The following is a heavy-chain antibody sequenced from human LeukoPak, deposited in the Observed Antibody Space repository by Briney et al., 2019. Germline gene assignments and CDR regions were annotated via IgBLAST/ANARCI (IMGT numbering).Heavy chain of an antibody. V-gene: IGHV3-48*03. J-gene: IGHJ4*02. Sequence: EGSLRLSCAASGFTFSSYEMNWVRQAPGKGLEWVSYISSSGSTIYYADSVKGRFTISRDNAKNSLYLQMNTLRVEDTAVYYCAREVRAYGGYSQSDYWGQGTLVTVSS. CDR1: GFTFSSYE. CDR3: AREVRAYGGYSQSDY. CDR2: ISSSGSTI. D-gene: IGHD5-12*01.